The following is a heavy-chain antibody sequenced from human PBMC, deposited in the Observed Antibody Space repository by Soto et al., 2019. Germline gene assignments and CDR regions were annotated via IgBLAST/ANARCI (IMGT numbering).Heavy chain of an antibody. CDR1: GYTFTSYG. CDR2: ISAIYGTT. D-gene: IGHD3-22*01. J-gene: IGHJ4*02. V-gene: IGHV1-18*01. Sequence: ASVKVSCKASGYTFTSYGISWVRQAPGQGLEWMGGISAIYGTTNYAQKFQGRVTITKDTSTSTAYMELSSLRSEDTAVYYCARGPSYDSSGYSPKDPDYWGQGTLVTVSS. CDR3: ARGPSYDSSGYSPKDPDY.